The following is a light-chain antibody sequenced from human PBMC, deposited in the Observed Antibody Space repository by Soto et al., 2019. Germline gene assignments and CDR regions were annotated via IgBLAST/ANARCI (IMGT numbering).Light chain of an antibody. CDR3: QQLNTYPYT. Sequence: DIQLTQSPSFLSASVGDRVTITCRASQAISRYLAWYQQTPGKAPKLLIYAASTLQSGVPSRFSGSGSGTEFTLTFSSLQPEDFATYYCQQLNTYPYTFGQGTKLEIK. J-gene: IGKJ2*01. CDR2: AAS. V-gene: IGKV1-9*01. CDR1: QAISRY.